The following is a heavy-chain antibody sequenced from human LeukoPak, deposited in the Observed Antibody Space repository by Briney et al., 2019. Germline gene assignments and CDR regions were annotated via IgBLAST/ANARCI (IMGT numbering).Heavy chain of an antibody. CDR2: IRYDGANK. D-gene: IGHD2-15*01. V-gene: IGHV3-30*02. Sequence: PGGSLRLSCAASGFTFSSYGMHWVRQVPGKGLEWVAFIRYDGANKYYADSVKGRFTISRDNSKNTLYLQMNSLGGEDTAVYYCAKDRVVSREPAAFDVWGQGTMVTVSS. CDR3: AKDRVVSREPAAFDV. J-gene: IGHJ3*01. CDR1: GFTFSSYG.